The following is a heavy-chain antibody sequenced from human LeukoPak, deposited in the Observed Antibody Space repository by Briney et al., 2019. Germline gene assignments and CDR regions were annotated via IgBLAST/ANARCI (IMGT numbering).Heavy chain of an antibody. Sequence: SETLSLTCTVSGGSISSGGYYWSWIRQHPGKGLEWIGYIYYSGSTYSNPSLKSRVTISVDTSKNQFSLNLSSVTAANTAVYYCARYCSSTNCYKGGFDPWGQGTLVTVSS. CDR2: IYYSGST. V-gene: IGHV4-31*03. J-gene: IGHJ5*02. D-gene: IGHD2-2*02. CDR3: ARYCSSTNCYKGGFDP. CDR1: GGSISSGGYY.